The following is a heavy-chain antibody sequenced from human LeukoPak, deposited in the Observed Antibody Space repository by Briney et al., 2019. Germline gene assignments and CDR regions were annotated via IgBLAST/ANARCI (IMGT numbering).Heavy chain of an antibody. CDR3: ATAIVVVVASTAAFDI. Sequence: GASVKVSCNVSGYTLTELSMHWVRQAPGKGLEWMGGFDPEDGETIYAQKFQGRVTMTEDTSTDTAYMELTSPRSEDTAVYYCATAIVVVVASTAAFDIWGQGTMVTVSS. V-gene: IGHV1-24*01. CDR1: GYTLTELS. D-gene: IGHD2-15*01. CDR2: FDPEDGET. J-gene: IGHJ3*02.